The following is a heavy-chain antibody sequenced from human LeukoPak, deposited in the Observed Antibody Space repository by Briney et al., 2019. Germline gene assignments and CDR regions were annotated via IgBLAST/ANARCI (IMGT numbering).Heavy chain of an antibody. Sequence: GGSLRLSCAASEFSVGSNYMTWVRQAPGKGLEWVSLIYSGGSTYYADSVKGRFTISRDKSNNTLYLQMNSLRAEDTAVYYCARGPGKASFDYWGQGTLVTVSS. J-gene: IGHJ4*02. CDR1: EFSVGSNY. CDR3: ARGPGKASFDY. D-gene: IGHD3-10*01. V-gene: IGHV3-66*01. CDR2: IYSGGST.